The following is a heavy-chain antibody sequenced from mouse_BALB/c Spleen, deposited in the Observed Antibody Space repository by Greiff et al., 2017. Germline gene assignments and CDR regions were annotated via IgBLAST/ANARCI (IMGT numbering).Heavy chain of an antibody. CDR1: GYSITSDYA. Sequence: EVKLMESGPGLVKPSQSLSLTCTVTGYSITSDYAWNWIRQFPGNKLEWMGYISYSGSTSYNPSLKSRISITRDTSKNQFFLQLNSVTTEDTATYYCARALYDYDGDYYAMDYWGQGTSVTVSS. CDR3: ARALYDYDGDYYAMDY. J-gene: IGHJ4*01. D-gene: IGHD2-4*01. CDR2: ISYSGST. V-gene: IGHV3-2*02.